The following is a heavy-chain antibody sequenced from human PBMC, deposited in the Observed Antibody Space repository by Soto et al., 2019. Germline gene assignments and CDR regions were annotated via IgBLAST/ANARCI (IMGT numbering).Heavy chain of an antibody. CDR1: GFSFSYYG. CDR2: IWYDGSNR. J-gene: IGHJ3*02. V-gene: IGHV3-33*01. CDR3: ASDRYHDSSGYYGIANDDFDI. Sequence: QVQLVESGGGVVQPGRSLRLSCAASGFSFSYYGMHWVRQAPGKGLEWVAVIWYDGSNRHYADSVKGRFTISRDNSKNPLCLKMSSWRVEDSAVYYCASDRYHDSSGYYGIANDDFDIWGQGTMVTVSS. D-gene: IGHD3-22*01.